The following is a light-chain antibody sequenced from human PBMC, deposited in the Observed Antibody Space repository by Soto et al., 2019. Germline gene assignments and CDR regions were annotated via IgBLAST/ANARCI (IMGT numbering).Light chain of an antibody. CDR3: QHRRSWPIS. V-gene: IGKV3-11*01. CDR1: QSVGGS. CDR2: DTS. Sequence: VLTQSPATLSLSPGESATLSYRASQSVGGSLAWYQQKPGQAPRLVIYDTSKRATGIPARFSGSGSGTDFTLTISGLEPEDFAVYYCQHRRSWPISFGGGAKVDIK. J-gene: IGKJ4*01.